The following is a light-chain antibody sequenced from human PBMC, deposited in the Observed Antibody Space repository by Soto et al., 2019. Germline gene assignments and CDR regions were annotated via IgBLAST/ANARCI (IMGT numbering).Light chain of an antibody. J-gene: IGLJ2*01. Sequence: QSALTQPASVSGSPGQSITISCTGTSSDVGGYNYVSWYQQHPGKAPKLMIYDVSNRPSGVSNRFSGSKSGNTASLTISGLQAEYEADYYCSSYTSSSTRVFGGGTHLTVL. CDR2: DVS. CDR1: SSDVGGYNY. CDR3: SSYTSSSTRV. V-gene: IGLV2-14*01.